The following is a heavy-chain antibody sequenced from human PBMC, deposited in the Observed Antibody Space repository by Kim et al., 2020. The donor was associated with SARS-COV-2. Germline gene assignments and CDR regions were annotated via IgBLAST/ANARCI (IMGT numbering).Heavy chain of an antibody. Sequence: GGSLRLSCAASGFTFSDYYMSWIRQAPGKGLEWVSYISSSGSTIYYADSVKGRFTISRDNAKNSLYLQMNSLRAEDTAVYYCAGRGYSYGYYYYYYGMDVWGQGTTVTVSS. V-gene: IGHV3-11*01. J-gene: IGHJ6*02. CDR1: GFTFSDYY. D-gene: IGHD5-18*01. CDR3: AGRGYSYGYYYYYYGMDV. CDR2: ISSSGSTI.